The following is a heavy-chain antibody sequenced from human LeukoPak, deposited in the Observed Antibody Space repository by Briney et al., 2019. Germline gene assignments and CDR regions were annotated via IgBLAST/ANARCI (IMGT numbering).Heavy chain of an antibody. CDR3: ARVISGSSGWYGGVDY. CDR2: INWNGGST. D-gene: IGHD6-19*01. Sequence: PGGSLRLSCAASGFTFDDCAMTWVRQGPGKGLEWVSGINWNGGSTGYADSVKGRFTIYRENAKNSLYLQMNSLRAEDTALYYCARVISGSSGWYGGVDYWGQGTLVTVSS. CDR1: GFTFDDCA. J-gene: IGHJ4*02. V-gene: IGHV3-20*04.